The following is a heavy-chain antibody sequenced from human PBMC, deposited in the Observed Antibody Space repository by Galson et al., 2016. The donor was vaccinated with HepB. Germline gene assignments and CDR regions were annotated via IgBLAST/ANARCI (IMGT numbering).Heavy chain of an antibody. J-gene: IGHJ4*02. CDR1: GITFNSYP. V-gene: IGHV3-30-3*02. CDR2: ISSDGFRT. CDR3: AKDAYYGDYALDY. D-gene: IGHD4-17*01. Sequence: SLRLSCAASGITFNSYPIHWVRQAPGKGLEWLALISSDGFRTRYADSVTGRFTISRDNSKSTVYLHMDSLRPEDTAIYYCAKDAYYGDYALDYWGQGSLVTVSS.